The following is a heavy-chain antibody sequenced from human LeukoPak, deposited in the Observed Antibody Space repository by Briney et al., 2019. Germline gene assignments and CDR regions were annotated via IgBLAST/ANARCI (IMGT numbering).Heavy chain of an antibody. CDR3: ARSPMDTAMVPFDY. J-gene: IGHJ4*02. CDR2: IIPILGIA. Sequence: GASVKVSCKASGGTFSSYAISWVRQAPGQGLEWMGRIIPILGIANYAQKFQGRVTITADKSTCTAYMELSSLRSEDTAVYYCARSPMDTAMVPFDYWGQGTLVTVSS. CDR1: GGTFSSYA. V-gene: IGHV1-69*04. D-gene: IGHD5-18*01.